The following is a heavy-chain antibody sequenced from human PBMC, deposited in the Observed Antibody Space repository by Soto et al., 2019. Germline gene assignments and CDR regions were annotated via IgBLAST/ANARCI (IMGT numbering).Heavy chain of an antibody. Sequence: ASVKVSCKASGYTFSDYYIHWVRQAPGQGLEWMGWINPNSGGTKYAPKFQGGVTMTRDTSITTAYMELSRLRPGDTAVYYCAREPATAKPEGVDFWGQGTLVTVSS. V-gene: IGHV1-2*02. CDR1: GYTFSDYY. J-gene: IGHJ4*02. CDR3: AREPATAKPEGVDF. CDR2: INPNSGGT. D-gene: IGHD1-1*01.